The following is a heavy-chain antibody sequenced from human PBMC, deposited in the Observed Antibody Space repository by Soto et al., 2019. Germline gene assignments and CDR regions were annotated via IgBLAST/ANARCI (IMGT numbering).Heavy chain of an antibody. Sequence: QVQLVESGGGVVQPGRSLRLSCAASGFTFSSYGMHWVRQAPGKGLEWVAVISYDGSNKYYADSVQGRFTISRDNSKNTLYLQMNSLRAEDTAVYYCAKVSGQWLPTEIYYYYGMDVWGQGTTVTVSS. CDR3: AKVSGQWLPTEIYYYYGMDV. CDR1: GFTFSSYG. J-gene: IGHJ6*02. V-gene: IGHV3-30*18. CDR2: ISYDGSNK. D-gene: IGHD6-19*01.